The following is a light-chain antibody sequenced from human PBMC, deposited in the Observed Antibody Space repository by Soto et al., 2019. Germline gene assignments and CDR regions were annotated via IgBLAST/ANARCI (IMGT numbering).Light chain of an antibody. CDR1: GSDIGGYNY. CDR2: DVS. CDR3: SSYTSTSTRV. J-gene: IGLJ2*01. V-gene: IGLV2-14*03. Sequence: QSALTQPASVSGSPGQSITISCTGTGSDIGGYNYVSWYQQHPGKAPKLMIYDVSNRPSGISNRFSGSKSGNTASLTISGLQAADEADYYCSSYTSTSTRVFGGGTKVTVL.